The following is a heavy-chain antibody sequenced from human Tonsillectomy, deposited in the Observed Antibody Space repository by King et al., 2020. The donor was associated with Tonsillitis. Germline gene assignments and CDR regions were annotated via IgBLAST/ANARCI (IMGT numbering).Heavy chain of an antibody. CDR1: GFTVSSYG. CDR2: ISYDGSNK. V-gene: IGHV3-33*05. D-gene: IGHD6-13*01. J-gene: IGHJ4*02. CDR3: VRDPPPPYSSSWNKGIDY. Sequence: HVQLVESGGGVVQPGRSLRLSCAASGFTVSSYGMHWVRQAPGKGLEWVAVISYDGSNKYYADSVKGRFTISRDNSKNTLYLQMNSLRAEDTAVYYCVRDPPPPYSSSWNKGIDYWGQGTLVTVSS.